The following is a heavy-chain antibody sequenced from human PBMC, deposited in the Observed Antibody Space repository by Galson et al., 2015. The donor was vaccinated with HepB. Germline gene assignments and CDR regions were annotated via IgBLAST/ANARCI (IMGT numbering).Heavy chain of an antibody. CDR1: GFSSGDYT. V-gene: IGHV3-49*03. Sequence: SLRLSCAASGFSSGDYTMNWLRQAPGKGLEWVGFIRSKPYGGTTEYAASVKGRFTISRDDSENIAYLQMNSLKIEDTAVYYCTRDQPTAMFSDYWGQGTLVTVSS. D-gene: IGHD5-18*01. CDR3: TRDQPTAMFSDY. J-gene: IGHJ4*02. CDR2: IRSKPYGGTT.